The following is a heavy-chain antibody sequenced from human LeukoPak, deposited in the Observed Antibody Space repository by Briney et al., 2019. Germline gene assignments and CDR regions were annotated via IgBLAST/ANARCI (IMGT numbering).Heavy chain of an antibody. V-gene: IGHV3-23*01. Sequence: SGGSLRLSCAASGFTFSSYAISWVRQAPGKGLEWVSAISGSGGSTYYADSVKGRFTISRDNSKNTLYLQMNSLRAEDTAVYYCAKMGYSYGPLLDYWGQGTLVTVSS. CDR2: ISGSGGST. CDR1: GFTFSSYA. J-gene: IGHJ4*02. CDR3: AKMGYSYGPLLDY. D-gene: IGHD5-18*01.